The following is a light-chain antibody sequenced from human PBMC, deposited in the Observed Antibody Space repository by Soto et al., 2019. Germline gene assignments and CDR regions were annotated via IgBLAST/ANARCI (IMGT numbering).Light chain of an antibody. J-gene: IGKJ1*01. CDR1: ESLLHTNGYNY. Sequence: DIVMSQSPLSLPVTPGGPASISCRSSESLLHTNGYNYLGWYLQKPGQSPQRLIYLGSNRASGVPSRFSGSGSGTDLSMKISRVEAEDVGVYYCMKSLQTPRTCGQGTKVEIK. CDR3: MKSLQTPRT. CDR2: LGS. V-gene: IGKV2-28*01.